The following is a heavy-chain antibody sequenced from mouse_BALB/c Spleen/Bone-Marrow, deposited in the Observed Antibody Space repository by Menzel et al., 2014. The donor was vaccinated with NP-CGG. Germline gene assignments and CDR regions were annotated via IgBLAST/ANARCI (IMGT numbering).Heavy chain of an antibody. CDR2: IFPGNFYT. J-gene: IGHJ2*01. Sequence: QVQLQQSGPELVKPGASVRISCKASGYTFTSYYIHWVKQRPGQGLEWIGWIFPGNFYTKFNENFKGRATLTADKSSSTAYMHLSSLTSXXXXXXXCXRDDYDYWGXGTTLTVSS. V-gene: IGHV1S56*01. CDR3: XRDDYDY. CDR1: GYTFTSYY. D-gene: IGHD2-4*01.